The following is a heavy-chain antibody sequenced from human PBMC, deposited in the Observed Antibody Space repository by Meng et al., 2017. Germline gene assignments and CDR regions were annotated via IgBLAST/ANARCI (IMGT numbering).Heavy chain of an antibody. V-gene: IGHV3-48*03. CDR3: ASGMVGTDLYYFDY. D-gene: IGHD1-26*01. Sequence: GGSLRLSCAASGFTFSSYEMNWVRQAPGKGLEWVTYISSSGSTIYYADSVKGRFTISRDNAKNSLYLQMNSLRAEDTAVYYCASGMVGTDLYYFDYWGQGTLDTVSS. CDR1: GFTFSSYE. J-gene: IGHJ4*02. CDR2: ISSSGSTI.